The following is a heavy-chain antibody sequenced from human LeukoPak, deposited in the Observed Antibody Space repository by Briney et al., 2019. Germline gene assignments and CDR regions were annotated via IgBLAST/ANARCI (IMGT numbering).Heavy chain of an antibody. CDR1: GFTFSRYE. V-gene: IGHV3-48*03. D-gene: IGHD2-2*01. CDR3: ARGGYCSSTSCYADFDY. CDR2: ISSSGSTI. Sequence: GGCMRLSCAASGFTFSRYEMNWVRQAARKWLEWVSYISSSGSTIYYADSVKGRFTISRDNAKNSMYLQMNSLRPEDTAVYYCARGGYCSSTSCYADFDYWGQGTLVTVSS. J-gene: IGHJ4*02.